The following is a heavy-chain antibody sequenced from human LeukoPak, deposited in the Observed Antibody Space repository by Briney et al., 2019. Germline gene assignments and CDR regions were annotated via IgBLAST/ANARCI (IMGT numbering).Heavy chain of an antibody. J-gene: IGHJ4*02. V-gene: IGHV3-21*01. D-gene: IGHD3-22*01. Sequence: GGSLRLSCVASGYTFSSFSINWARQAPGKGLEWVSPISVRSNYIYYADSVRGRFSISRDDARDSLFLQMNSLRAEDTAVYYCVRLRRNSDTSGYYYYYDFWGQGTLVTVSS. CDR2: ISVRSNYI. CDR1: GYTFSSFS. CDR3: VRLRRNSDTSGYYYYYDF.